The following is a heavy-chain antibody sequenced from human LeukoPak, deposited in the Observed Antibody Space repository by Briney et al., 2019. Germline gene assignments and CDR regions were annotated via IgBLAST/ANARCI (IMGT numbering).Heavy chain of an antibody. V-gene: IGHV1-2*06. Sequence: ASVKVSCKASGYTFTGYYMHWVRQAPGQGPEWMGRINPNSGGTNYAQKFQGRVTMTRDTSISTAYMELSRLRSDDTAVYYCARVEGCSGGSCYSFDYWGQGTLVTVSS. CDR2: INPNSGGT. J-gene: IGHJ4*02. D-gene: IGHD2-15*01. CDR1: GYTFTGYY. CDR3: ARVEGCSGGSCYSFDY.